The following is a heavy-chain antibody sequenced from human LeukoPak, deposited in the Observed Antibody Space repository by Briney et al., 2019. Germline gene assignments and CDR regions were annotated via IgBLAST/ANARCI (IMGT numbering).Heavy chain of an antibody. D-gene: IGHD6-13*01. Sequence: PGGSLRLSCTASGFDFRNPAMGWVRPAPGKGVEWVSTFNGDPYGTYYADSVKGRFTISRDNSKNTLHLYLNSLRAEDTAVYYCARGNSSSWYTDAFDIWGQGTMVTVSS. V-gene: IGHV3-23*01. CDR3: ARGNSSSWYTDAFDI. J-gene: IGHJ3*02. CDR1: GFDFRNPA. CDR2: FNGDPYGT.